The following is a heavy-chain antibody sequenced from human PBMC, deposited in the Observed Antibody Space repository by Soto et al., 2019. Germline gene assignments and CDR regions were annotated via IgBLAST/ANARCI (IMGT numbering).Heavy chain of an antibody. CDR2: IIPILGIA. Sequence: QVQLVQSGAEVKKPGSSVKVSCKASGGTFSSYTISWVRQAPGQGLEWMGRIIPILGIANYAQKFQGRVTITADKSTSTAYMELCSLRSEDTAVYYCARVYGDYGDGMDVWGQGTTVTVSS. CDR3: ARVYGDYGDGMDV. J-gene: IGHJ6*02. V-gene: IGHV1-69*02. D-gene: IGHD4-17*01. CDR1: GGTFSSYT.